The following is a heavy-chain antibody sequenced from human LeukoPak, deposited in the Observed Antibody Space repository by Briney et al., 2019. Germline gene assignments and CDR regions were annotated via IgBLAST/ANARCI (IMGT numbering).Heavy chain of an antibody. CDR2: INPNSGGT. CDR1: GYTFTGYY. V-gene: IGHV1-2*02. J-gene: IGHJ4*02. D-gene: IGHD6-13*01. Sequence: GASVKVSCKASGYTFTGYYMHWVRQAPGQGLEWMGWINPNSGGTNYAQKFQGRVTMTRDTSISTAYMELRSLRSDDTAVYYCARGGIAAAGTIPNFDYWGQGTLVTVSS. CDR3: ARGGIAAAGTIPNFDY.